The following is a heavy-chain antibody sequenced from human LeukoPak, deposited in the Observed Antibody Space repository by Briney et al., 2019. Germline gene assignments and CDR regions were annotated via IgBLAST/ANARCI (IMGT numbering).Heavy chain of an antibody. D-gene: IGHD3-10*01. J-gene: IGHJ4*02. Sequence: GASVKVSCKASGYTFTGYYMHWVRQAPGQGLEWMGWINPNSGGTNYAQKFQGRVTMTRDTSISTAYMEVSRLRYDDTAVYYCARDRNGAYGSGSYYKEFDYWGQGTLVTVSS. CDR2: INPNSGGT. V-gene: IGHV1-2*02. CDR1: GYTFTGYY. CDR3: ARDRNGAYGSGSYYKEFDY.